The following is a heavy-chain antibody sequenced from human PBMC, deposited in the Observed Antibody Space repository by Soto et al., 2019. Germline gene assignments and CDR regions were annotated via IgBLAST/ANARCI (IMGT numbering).Heavy chain of an antibody. Sequence: GGSLRLSCAASGFTFSSYAMSWVRQAPGKGLEWVSAISGSGGSTYYADSVKGRFTISRDNSKNTLYLQMNSLRAEDTAVYYCAKDPGVDIVATTTDAFDIWGQGTMVTVSS. CDR2: ISGSGGST. CDR3: AKDPGVDIVATTTDAFDI. CDR1: GFTFSSYA. D-gene: IGHD5-12*01. V-gene: IGHV3-23*01. J-gene: IGHJ3*02.